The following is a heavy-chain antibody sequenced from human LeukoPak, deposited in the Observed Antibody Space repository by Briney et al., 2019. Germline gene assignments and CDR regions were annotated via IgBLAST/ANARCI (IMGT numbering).Heavy chain of an antibody. V-gene: IGHV3-23*01. D-gene: IGHD1-7*01. CDR1: GFTFSNYA. CDR2: VSGSGGST. J-gene: IGHJ4*02. Sequence: GGSLRLSCAASGFTFSNYAMSWVRQAPGKGLEWVSVVSGSGGSTYYADSVKGRFTISRDNSKNTLYLQMNSLRAEDTAVFYCAKDVYNWNFYFDYWGQGTLVTVSS. CDR3: AKDVYNWNFYFDY.